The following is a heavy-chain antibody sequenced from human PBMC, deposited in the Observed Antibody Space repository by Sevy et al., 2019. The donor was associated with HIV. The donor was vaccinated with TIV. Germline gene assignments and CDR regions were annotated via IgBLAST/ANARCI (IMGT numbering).Heavy chain of an antibody. J-gene: IGHJ4*02. D-gene: IGHD3-3*01. Sequence: GGSLRLSCAASGFTFSSYAMSWVRQAPGKGLEWVSAISGSGGSTYYADSVKGRFTISRDNSKNTLYLQMNSLRAEDMAVYYCAKYEAITVFGVVINYFDYWGQGTLVTVSS. CDR3: AKYEAITVFGVVINYFDY. V-gene: IGHV3-23*01. CDR2: ISGSGGST. CDR1: GFTFSSYA.